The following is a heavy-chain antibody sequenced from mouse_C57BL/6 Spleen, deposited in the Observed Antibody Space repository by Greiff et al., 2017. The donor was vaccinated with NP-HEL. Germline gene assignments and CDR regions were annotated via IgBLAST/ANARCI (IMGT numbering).Heavy chain of an antibody. CDR2: IDPNSGGT. J-gene: IGHJ2*01. D-gene: IGHD2-5*01. CDR1: GYTFTSYW. Sequence: QVQLQQPGAELVKPGASVKLSCKASGYTFTSYWMHWVKQRPGRCLEWIGRIDPNSGGTKYNEKFKSKATLTVDKPSSTAYMQLSSLTSEDSAVYYCARKPLYSNYVYFDYWGQGTTLTVSS. V-gene: IGHV1-72*01. CDR3: ARKPLYSNYVYFDY.